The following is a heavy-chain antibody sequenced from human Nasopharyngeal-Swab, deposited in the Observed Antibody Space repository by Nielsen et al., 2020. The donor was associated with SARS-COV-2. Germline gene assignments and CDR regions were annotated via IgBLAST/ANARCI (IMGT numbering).Heavy chain of an antibody. D-gene: IGHD4-11*01. CDR2: IYYSGST. Sequence: SETLSLTCTVSGGSISGSSYYWGWIRQPPGKGLEWIGSIYYSGSTYYNPSLKSRVTISVDTSKNQFSLKLSSVTAADTAVYYCARHPTTAFDYWGQGTLVTVSS. CDR3: ARHPTTAFDY. V-gene: IGHV4-39*01. CDR1: GGSISGSSYY. J-gene: IGHJ4*02.